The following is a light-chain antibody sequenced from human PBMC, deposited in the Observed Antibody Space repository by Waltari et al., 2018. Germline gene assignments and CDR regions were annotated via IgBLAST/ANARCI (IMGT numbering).Light chain of an antibody. CDR1: SSYVGGYNY. J-gene: IGLJ2*01. V-gene: IGLV2-14*01. Sequence: QSALTQPASVSGSPGQSITISCTGTSSYVGGYNYVSWYQHHPGKAPKLMIYEVSNRPSGVSNRFSGSKSGNTASLTISGLQAEDEADYYCSSYTSSSTLGVFGGGTKLTVL. CDR3: SSYTSSSTLGV. CDR2: EVS.